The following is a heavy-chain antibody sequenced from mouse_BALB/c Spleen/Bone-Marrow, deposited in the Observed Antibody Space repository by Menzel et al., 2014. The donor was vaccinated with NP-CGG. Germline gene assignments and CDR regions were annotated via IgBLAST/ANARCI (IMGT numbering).Heavy chain of an antibody. J-gene: IGHJ1*01. CDR2: INPGTGDT. D-gene: IGHD1-1*01. CDR1: GYAFTNYL. V-gene: IGHV1-54*01. CDR3: ARRYYVHWYADV. Sequence: LQESGAELVRPGTSVKVSCKASGYAFTNYLIEWVKQRPGQGLEWIGVINPGTGDTNYNEKFKGKATLTADKSSNTADRQFSSLTSDDSAVYFCARRYYVHWYADVWGAGTTVTVSS.